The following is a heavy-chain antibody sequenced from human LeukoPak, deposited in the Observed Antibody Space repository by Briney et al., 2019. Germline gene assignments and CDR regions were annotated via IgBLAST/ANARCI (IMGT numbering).Heavy chain of an antibody. J-gene: IGHJ6*03. D-gene: IGHD2-2*01. CDR2: IYTSGST. CDR1: GGSISSYS. V-gene: IGHV4-4*09. Sequence: PSETLSLTCSVYGGSISSYSWGWIRQPPGKGLEWIAYIYTSGSTNYNPSLKSRVTISVDTSKNQFSLKLSSVTAADTAVYYCARVAMRGYYYYYYYMDVWGKGTTVTVSS. CDR3: ARVAMRGYYYYYYYMDV.